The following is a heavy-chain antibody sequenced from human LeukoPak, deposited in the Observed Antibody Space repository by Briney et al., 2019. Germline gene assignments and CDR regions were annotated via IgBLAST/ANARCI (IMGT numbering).Heavy chain of an antibody. D-gene: IGHD3-9*01. CDR3: ARGGYDILTGYLFYYFDY. Sequence: SETLSLTCTVSGGSISSYYWSWIRPPGGRGLDWIGRIYTSGSTNYNPSLKSRVTMSVDTSKNQFSLTLSSVTAADTAVYYCARGGYDILTGYLFYYFDYWGQGTLVTDSS. V-gene: IGHV4-4*07. J-gene: IGHJ4*02. CDR1: GGSISSYY. CDR2: IYTSGST.